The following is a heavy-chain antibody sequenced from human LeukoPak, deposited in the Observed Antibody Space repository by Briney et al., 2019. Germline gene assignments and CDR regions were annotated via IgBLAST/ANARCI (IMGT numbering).Heavy chain of an antibody. CDR1: GGFIRSSY. CDR3: ARAQQISRNFDF. Sequence: PSETLSLTCTVSGGFIRSSYWNWIRQPPGKGPEWIGYIYRSVNRYYSESTKYNPSLKSRVSISIDTSRNQFFLRLNSVTAADTAVYYCARAQQISRNFDFWGQGTLVSVSS. D-gene: IGHD6-13*01. CDR2: IYRSVNRYYSEST. V-gene: IGHV4-59*01. J-gene: IGHJ4*02.